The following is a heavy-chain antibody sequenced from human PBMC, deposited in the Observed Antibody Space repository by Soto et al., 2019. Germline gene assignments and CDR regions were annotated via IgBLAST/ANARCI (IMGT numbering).Heavy chain of an antibody. CDR1: GYSISSGHY. Sequence: SETLSLTCAVSGYSISSGHYWRWMRQPPGKGLEWIGSIYHRGSAYYNPSLEGRVTISLDTSKNQFSLKLRSVTAADAAVYYCAGYSHLREWAPWGEGTLVTVS. CDR2: IYHRGSA. J-gene: IGHJ5*02. D-gene: IGHD3-10*02. CDR3: AGYSHLREWAP. V-gene: IGHV4-38-2*01.